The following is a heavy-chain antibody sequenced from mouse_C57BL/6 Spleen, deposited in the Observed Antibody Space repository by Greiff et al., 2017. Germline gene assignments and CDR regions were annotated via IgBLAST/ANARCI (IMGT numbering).Heavy chain of an antibody. J-gene: IGHJ1*03. CDR1: GYTFTSYG. CDR3: ANLYYGSSYYFDV. CDR2: IYPRSGNT. D-gene: IGHD1-1*01. V-gene: IGHV1-81*01. Sequence: VQLVESGAELARPGASVKLSCKASGYTFTSYGISWVKQRTGQGLEWIGEIYPRSGNTYYNEKFKGKATLTADKSSSTAYMELRSLTSEDSAVYFCANLYYGSSYYFDVWGTGTTVTVSS.